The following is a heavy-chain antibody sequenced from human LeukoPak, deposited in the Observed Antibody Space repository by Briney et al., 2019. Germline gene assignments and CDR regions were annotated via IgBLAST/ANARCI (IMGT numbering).Heavy chain of an antibody. Sequence: PGGSLRLSCAASRFTFSSYWMSWVRQAPGKGLEWVANIKQDGSEKYYVDSVKGRFTISRDNAKNSLYLQMNSLRAEDTAVYYCVREIPRGYNYFDHWGQGTLVTVSS. CDR2: IKQDGSEK. J-gene: IGHJ4*02. D-gene: IGHD5-18*01. CDR1: RFTFSSYW. CDR3: VREIPRGYNYFDH. V-gene: IGHV3-7*01.